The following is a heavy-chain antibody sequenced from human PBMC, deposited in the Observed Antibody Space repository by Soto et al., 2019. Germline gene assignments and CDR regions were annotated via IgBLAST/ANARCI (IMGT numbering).Heavy chain of an antibody. Sequence: SETLSLTCTVYGGSVSSGRYYWSWIRQPPGKGLEWIGYIYYSGSTNYNPSLKSRVTISVDTSKNQFSLKLSSVTAADTAVYYCAIDLMVGATTRAFHISGPATIVTLSS. CDR2: IYYSGST. D-gene: IGHD1-26*01. CDR1: GGSVSSGRYY. J-gene: IGHJ6*02. CDR3: AIDLMVGATTRAFHI. V-gene: IGHV4-61*01.